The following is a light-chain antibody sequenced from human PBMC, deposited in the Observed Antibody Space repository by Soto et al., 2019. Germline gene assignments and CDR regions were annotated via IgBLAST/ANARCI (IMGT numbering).Light chain of an antibody. CDR3: QQYYTTPLT. CDR1: QSVLYSSNNKNY. J-gene: IGKJ4*01. Sequence: DIVMTQSPDSLTVSLGARATISCKSSQSVLYSSNNKNYLAWYQQKPGQPPKLLIYWASTRESGVPDRFSGSGSGTDFTLTISSLQAADVAVYYCQQYYTTPLTFGGGTTVEIK. V-gene: IGKV4-1*01. CDR2: WAS.